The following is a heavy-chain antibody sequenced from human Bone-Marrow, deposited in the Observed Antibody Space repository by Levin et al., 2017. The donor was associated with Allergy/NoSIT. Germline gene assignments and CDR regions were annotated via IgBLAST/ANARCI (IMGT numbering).Heavy chain of an antibody. CDR1: GFSLTTSGEG. CDR3: AHRQWVPRGFFDY. Sequence: SGPTLVKPTQPLTLTCTFSGFSLTTSGEGVAWIRQSPGKALEWLAQIYWNDDKRYSPSLNNRLTITKDTAKNQVDLTITNMDSIDTGTYYCAHRQWVPRGFFDYWGQGTLVTVSS. CDR2: IYWNDDK. J-gene: IGHJ4*02. V-gene: IGHV2-5*01. D-gene: IGHD1-26*01.